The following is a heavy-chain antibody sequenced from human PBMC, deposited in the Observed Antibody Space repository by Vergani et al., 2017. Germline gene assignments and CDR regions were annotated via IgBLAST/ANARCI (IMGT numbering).Heavy chain of an antibody. J-gene: IGHJ3*02. CDR3: ARALRLRRGDAFDI. CDR2: MNPNSGNT. D-gene: IGHD5-12*01. Sequence: QVQLVQSGAEVKKPGASVKVSCKASGYTFTSYDINWVRQATGQGLEWMGWMNPNSGNTGYAQKLQGRVTMTRNTSISTAYMDLSSLRSEDTAVYYCARALRLRRGDAFDIWGQGTMVTVSS. V-gene: IGHV1-8*01. CDR1: GYTFTSYD.